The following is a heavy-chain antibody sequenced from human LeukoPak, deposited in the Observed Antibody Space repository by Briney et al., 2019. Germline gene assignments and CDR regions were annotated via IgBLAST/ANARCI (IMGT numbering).Heavy chain of an antibody. Sequence: SETLSLTCAVYGGSFSGYYWSWIRQPPGKGLEWIGEINHSGSTNYNPSLKSRVTISVDTSKNQFSLKLSSVTAADTAVYYCARPNRGYCSSTSCYPHYYYYYGMDVWGQGTTVTVSS. CDR1: GGSFSGYY. J-gene: IGHJ6*02. V-gene: IGHV4-34*01. CDR2: INHSGST. D-gene: IGHD2-2*01. CDR3: ARPNRGYCSSTSCYPHYYYYYGMDV.